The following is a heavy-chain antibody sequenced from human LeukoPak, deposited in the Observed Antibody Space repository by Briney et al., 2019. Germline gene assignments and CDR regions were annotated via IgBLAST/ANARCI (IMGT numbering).Heavy chain of an antibody. CDR2: ISGSGGST. J-gene: IGHJ4*02. D-gene: IGHD2-21*02. Sequence: GGTLRLSCAASGFTFSSYGMSWVRQAPGKGLEWVSAISGSGGSTYYADSVKGRFTVSRDNSKNTLYVQMKSLRAEDTAVYYCAKDFVVVPGNVNYFDYWGQGTLVTVSS. CDR3: AKDFVVVPGNVNYFDY. V-gene: IGHV3-23*01. CDR1: GFTFSSYG.